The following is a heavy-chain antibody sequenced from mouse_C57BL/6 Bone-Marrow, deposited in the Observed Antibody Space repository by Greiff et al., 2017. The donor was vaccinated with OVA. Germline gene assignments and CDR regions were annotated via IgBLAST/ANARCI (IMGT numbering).Heavy chain of an antibody. CDR2: IDPENGDT. CDR1: GFNIKADY. J-gene: IGHJ1*03. V-gene: IGHV14-4*01. CDR3: TTKTRWYFDV. Sequence: VQLQQSGAELVRPGASVQLSCTASGFNIKADYMHWVKQRPEQGLEWIGWIDPENGDTEYASKFQGKATITADTSSNTAYLQLSSLTSEDTAVYYCTTKTRWYFDVWGTGTTVTVSS.